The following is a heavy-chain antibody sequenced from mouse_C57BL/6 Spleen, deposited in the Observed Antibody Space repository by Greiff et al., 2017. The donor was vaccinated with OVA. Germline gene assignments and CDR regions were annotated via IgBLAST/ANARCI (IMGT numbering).Heavy chain of an antibody. Sequence: EVKLVESGGGLVKPGGSLKLSCAASGFTFSDYGMHWVRQAPEKGLEWVAYISSGSSTIYYADTVKGRFTISRDNAKNTLFLQMTSLRSEDTAMYDCAMMSTVVATPAYWGQGTLVTVSA. D-gene: IGHD1-1*01. CDR2: ISSGSSTI. CDR1: GFTFSDYG. CDR3: AMMSTVVATPAY. V-gene: IGHV5-17*01. J-gene: IGHJ3*01.